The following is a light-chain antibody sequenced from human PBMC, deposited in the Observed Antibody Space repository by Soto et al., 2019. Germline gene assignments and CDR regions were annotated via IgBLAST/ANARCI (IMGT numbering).Light chain of an antibody. V-gene: IGKV3-15*01. CDR1: QSVSSN. J-gene: IGKJ1*01. Sequence: ETIMMKTPATLSVSPGERASLCCRASQSVSSNLAWYQQKPGQAPRLLIYAASTRATGISTRFSGSGSGTEFTLTISSLQSEDFAIYYCQQYTEWPPWTFGQGTKVDIK. CDR2: AAS. CDR3: QQYTEWPPWT.